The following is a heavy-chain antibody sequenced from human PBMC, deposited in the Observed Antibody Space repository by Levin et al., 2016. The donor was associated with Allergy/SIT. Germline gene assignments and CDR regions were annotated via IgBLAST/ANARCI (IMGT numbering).Heavy chain of an antibody. D-gene: IGHD1-26*01. CDR2: IYYSGST. J-gene: IGHJ1*01. CDR3: AREEATQRGYFQH. Sequence: WIRQPPGKGLEWIGYIYYSGSTNYNPSLKSRVTISVDTSKNQFSLKLSSVTAADTAVYYCAREEATQRGYFQHWGQGTLVTVSS. V-gene: IGHV4-59*01.